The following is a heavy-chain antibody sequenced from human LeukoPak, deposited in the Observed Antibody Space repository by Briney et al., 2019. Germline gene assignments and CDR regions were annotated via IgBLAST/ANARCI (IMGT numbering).Heavy chain of an antibody. CDR3: AKDSRAFYSSALLDY. J-gene: IGHJ4*02. D-gene: IGHD2-15*01. CDR1: GFTFDDYA. CDR2: ISWSSGSI. Sequence: GGSLRLSCAASGFTFDDYAMHWVRQAPGKGLEWVSGISWSSGSIGYADSVKGRFTISRDNAKNSLYLQMNSLRAEDTALYYCAKDSRAFYSSALLDYWGQGTLVTVSS. V-gene: IGHV3-9*01.